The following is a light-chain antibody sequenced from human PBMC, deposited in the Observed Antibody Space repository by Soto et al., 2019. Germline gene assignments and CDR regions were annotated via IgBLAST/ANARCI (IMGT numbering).Light chain of an antibody. CDR2: DAS. J-gene: IGKJ1*01. V-gene: IGKV1-5*01. CDR3: QQYNSYPWT. Sequence: DIQMPQSPSTLSASVGARVAITCRASQSISSWLAWYQQIPGKAPKLLIYDASSLESGVPSRFSGSGSGTEFTLTISSLQPDDFATYYCQQYNSYPWTFGQGTKVDIK. CDR1: QSISSW.